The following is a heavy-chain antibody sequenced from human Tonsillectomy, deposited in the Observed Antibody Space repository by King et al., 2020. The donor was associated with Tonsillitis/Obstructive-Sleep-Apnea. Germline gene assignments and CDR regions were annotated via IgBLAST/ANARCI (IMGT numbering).Heavy chain of an antibody. Sequence: TLKESGPTLVKPTQTLTLTCTFSGFSLSTSGVGVGWIRQPPGQALEWLALIYWDDDKRYSPSLKSRLTITKDTSKNQVVLTMTNMDPVDTATYYCAHMSSSSQRLHYFDYWGQGTLVTVSS. CDR3: AHMSSSSQRLHYFDY. CDR2: IYWDDDK. CDR1: GFSLSTSGVG. J-gene: IGHJ4*02. V-gene: IGHV2-5*02. D-gene: IGHD6-6*01.